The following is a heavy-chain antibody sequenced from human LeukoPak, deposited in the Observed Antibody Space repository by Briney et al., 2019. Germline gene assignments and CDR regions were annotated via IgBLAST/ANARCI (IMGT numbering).Heavy chain of an antibody. CDR3: ARSYGDINWFDP. CDR2: IYSGGRT. CDR1: GFTVSSNY. Sequence: PGGSLRLSCAASGFTVSSNYMSWVRQAPGKGLEWVSVIYSGGRTYYADSVKGRFTISRDNSKNTLYLQMNSLRAEDTAVYYCARSYGDINWFDPWGQGTLVTVSS. D-gene: IGHD4-17*01. J-gene: IGHJ5*02. V-gene: IGHV3-53*01.